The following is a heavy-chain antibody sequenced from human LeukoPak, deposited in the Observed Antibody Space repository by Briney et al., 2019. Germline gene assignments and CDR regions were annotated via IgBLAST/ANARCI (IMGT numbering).Heavy chain of an antibody. J-gene: IGHJ4*02. Sequence: PGGSLRLSCAASGFTFGSHNMNWVRQAPGKGLEWVSSISSSRTYIHYADSVKGRCTISRDNAKNSLYLQMNSLRAEDTDVYYCAREVGEIAVAGMGAFDYWGQGTLVTVSS. V-gene: IGHV3-21*04. CDR3: AREVGEIAVAGMGAFDY. CDR2: ISSSRTYI. CDR1: GFTFGSHN. D-gene: IGHD6-19*01.